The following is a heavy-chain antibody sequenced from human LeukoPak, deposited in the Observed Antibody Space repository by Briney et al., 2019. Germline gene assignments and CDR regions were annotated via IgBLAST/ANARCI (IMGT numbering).Heavy chain of an antibody. CDR3: AKGHGYCSGGSCYSDY. CDR1: GFTFSSYA. CDR2: ISGSGGST. J-gene: IGHJ4*02. V-gene: IGHV3-23*01. D-gene: IGHD2-15*01. Sequence: GGSLRLSCAASGFTFSSYAMSWVRQAPGKGLEWVSAISGSGGSTYYADSVKGRFTISRDNSKNTLYLQMNSLRAEDTAVYYCAKGHGYCSGGSCYSDYWGQGTLVTVSS.